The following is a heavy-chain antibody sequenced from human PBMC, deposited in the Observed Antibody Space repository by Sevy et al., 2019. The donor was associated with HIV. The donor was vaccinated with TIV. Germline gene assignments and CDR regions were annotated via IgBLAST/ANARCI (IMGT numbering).Heavy chain of an antibody. D-gene: IGHD1-20*01. J-gene: IGHJ4*02. V-gene: IGHV3-72*01. CDR1: GFTFSDHY. CDR3: ASLSHNSPDH. Sequence: GGSLRLSCAASGFTFSDHYMDWVRQAPGKGLEWVGRIRNKANNYTTEYAASVKGRFTISRDDSKNSLYLQMSGLKTEDTAVYYCASLSHNSPDHWGQGTLVTVSS. CDR2: IRNKANNYTT.